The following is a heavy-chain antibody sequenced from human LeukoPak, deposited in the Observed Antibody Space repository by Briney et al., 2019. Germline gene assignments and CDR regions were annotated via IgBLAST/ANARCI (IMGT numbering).Heavy chain of an antibody. CDR1: GFTFSSYA. D-gene: IGHD6-25*01. CDR3: VKDYSTIAAAANPLFDY. CDR2: ITGSGDTA. Sequence: GGSLRLSCAASGFTFSSYAVTWVRQAPGKGLEWVSSITGSGDTAFYADSVRGRFTISRDNSKNILYLQMHSLRVEDTAVYYCVKDYSTIAAAANPLFDYWGQGALVTVSS. J-gene: IGHJ4*02. V-gene: IGHV3-23*01.